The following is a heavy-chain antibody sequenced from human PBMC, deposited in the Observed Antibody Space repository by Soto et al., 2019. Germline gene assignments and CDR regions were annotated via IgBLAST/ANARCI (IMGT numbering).Heavy chain of an antibody. CDR2: INPSGGST. CDR3: ATLQSGDSYDYYGYGAFHFDH. V-gene: IGHV1-46*01. D-gene: IGHD5-18*01. Sequence: XTVKVSCKASGYRFTSYYLHWVRQSPGQGPEWMGLINPSGGSTTYSQKFQGRVTMTRDTSTTTVYMELSALRSEDTAFYYCATLQSGDSYDYYGYGAFHFDHWGQRTLVTVSS. J-gene: IGHJ4*02. CDR1: GYRFTSYY.